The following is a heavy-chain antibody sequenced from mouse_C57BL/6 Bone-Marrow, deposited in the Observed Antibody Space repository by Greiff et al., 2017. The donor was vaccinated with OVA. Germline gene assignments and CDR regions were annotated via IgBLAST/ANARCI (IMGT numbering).Heavy chain of an antibody. J-gene: IGHJ3*01. CDR1: GYNIKNTY. CDR3: AREAWFAY. Sequence: VQLQQSVAELVRPGASVKLSCTASGYNIKNTYMHWVKQRPEQGLEWIGRIHPANGSTKYAPKFQGKATITADTSSNTAYLQLRSLTSEDATIYYYAREAWFAYWGQGTLVTVSA. CDR2: IHPANGST. V-gene: IGHV14-3*01.